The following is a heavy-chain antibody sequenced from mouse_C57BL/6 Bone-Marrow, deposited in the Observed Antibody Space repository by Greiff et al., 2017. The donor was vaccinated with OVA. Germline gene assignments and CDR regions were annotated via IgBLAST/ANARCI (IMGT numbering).Heavy chain of an antibody. CDR1: GFTFTSYA. Sequence: EVQLLQSGAGLVKPGGSLKLSCAASGFTFTSYAMPWVRQTPEQRLEWVATISDGGSYTYYPDNVKGRFTITRDNANNTLYLQLSRLKSEDTAVYYCARDGVTTSDLDYWGQGTTLTVAS. CDR2: ISDGGSYT. J-gene: IGHJ2*01. D-gene: IGHD2-2*01. CDR3: ARDGVTTSDLDY. V-gene: IGHV5-4*01.